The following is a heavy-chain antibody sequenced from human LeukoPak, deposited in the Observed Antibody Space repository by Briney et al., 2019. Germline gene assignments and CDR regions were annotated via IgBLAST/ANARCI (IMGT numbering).Heavy chain of an antibody. CDR2: INPDSGGT. CDR1: GYTFTGYY. V-gene: IGHV1-2*06. D-gene: IGHD3-22*01. J-gene: IGHJ6*03. Sequence: ASVKVSCKASGYTFTGYYMHWVRRAPGQGLGWMGQINPDSGGTYYAQKFQGRVTVTRDTSISTAYMQLSRLSSDDTAVYYCARGGYYDSSGYYYGGNYYMDVWGKGTTVTVSS. CDR3: ARGGYYDSSGYYYGGNYYMDV.